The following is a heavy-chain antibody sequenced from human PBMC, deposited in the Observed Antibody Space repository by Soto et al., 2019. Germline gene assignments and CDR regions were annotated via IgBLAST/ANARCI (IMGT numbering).Heavy chain of an antibody. D-gene: IGHD1-1*01. CDR2: ISANSGNT. J-gene: IGHJ4*02. CDR3: ARDRNHGLDN. V-gene: IGHV1-18*01. CDR1: GYTFSVNG. Sequence: QVHLVQSGAEVKQPGASVKVSCKTSGYTFSVNGISWVRQAPGQGLEWMGWISANSGNTNYAQKFQGRVTLTTEASTPTAYMELTSLTSDDTAVYYCARDRNHGLDNWGQGTLVTVSS.